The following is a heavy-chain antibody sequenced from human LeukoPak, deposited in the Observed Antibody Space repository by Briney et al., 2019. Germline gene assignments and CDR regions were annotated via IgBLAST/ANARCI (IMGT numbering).Heavy chain of an antibody. CDR3: ARSAGYCSSTSCYYYDF. CDR2: ISYDGSNK. J-gene: IGHJ4*02. Sequence: GRSLRLSCAASGFTFSSYAMHWVRRAPGKGLEWVAVISYDGSNKYYADSVKGRFTISRDNSKNTLYLQMNSLRAEDTAVYYCARSAGYCSSTSCYYYDFWGQGTLVTVSS. D-gene: IGHD2-2*01. V-gene: IGHV3-30*04. CDR1: GFTFSSYA.